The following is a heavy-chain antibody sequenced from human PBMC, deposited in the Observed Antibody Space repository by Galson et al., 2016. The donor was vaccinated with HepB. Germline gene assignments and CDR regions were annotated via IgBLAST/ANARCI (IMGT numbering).Heavy chain of an antibody. D-gene: IGHD3-3*01. CDR3: ARERGSGYTYYSLDV. V-gene: IGHV3-48*03. Sequence: SLRLSCAASGFTFSSYEMNWVRQAPGKGLEWVSHISYSGSTTYYADSVKGRFTISRDNTKNSLYLQMNSLRAEDTATYYCARERGSGYTYYSLDVWDRGTTVTVS. J-gene: IGHJ6*03. CDR2: ISYSGSTT. CDR1: GFTFSSYE.